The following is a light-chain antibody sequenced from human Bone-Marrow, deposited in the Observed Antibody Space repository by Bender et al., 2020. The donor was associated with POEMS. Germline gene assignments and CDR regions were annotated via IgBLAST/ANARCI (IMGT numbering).Light chain of an antibody. CDR1: SSDFGSYNL. CDR2: DVT. J-gene: IGLJ1*01. V-gene: IGLV2-14*02. CDR3: SSYTSGSKV. Sequence: QSALTQPASVSGSPGQSITISCTATSSDFGSYNLVSWYQHHPGKAPKLMIYDVTLRPSEVSHRFSGSKSGNTASLTISGLQTEDEADYYCSSYTSGSKVFGTGTKVTVL.